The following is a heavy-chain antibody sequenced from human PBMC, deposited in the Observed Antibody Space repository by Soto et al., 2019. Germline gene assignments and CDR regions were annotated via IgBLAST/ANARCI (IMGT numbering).Heavy chain of an antibody. D-gene: IGHD5-12*01. CDR2: IYYSGST. CDR1: GGSISSYY. V-gene: IGHV4-59*01. Sequence: SETLSLTCTVSGGSISSYYWSWIRQPPGKGLEWIGYIYYSGSTNYNPSLKSRVTISVDTSKNQFSLKLSSVTAADTAVYYCARDQGPAYSGYDYEDYYYYGMGVWGQGTTVTVSS. CDR3: ARDQGPAYSGYDYEDYYYYGMGV. J-gene: IGHJ6*02.